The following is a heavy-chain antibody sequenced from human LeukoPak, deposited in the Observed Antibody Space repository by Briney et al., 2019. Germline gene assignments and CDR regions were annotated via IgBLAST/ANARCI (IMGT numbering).Heavy chain of an antibody. Sequence: GGSLRLSCAASGFTFSSYSMNWVRQAPGKGLEWLSYISPSSSSIYYAGSVKGRFTISRDNAKNSLYLQMNSLRDEDTAVYYCATPGGYGYYFDYWGQGTLVTVSS. V-gene: IGHV3-48*02. CDR1: GFTFSSYS. D-gene: IGHD1-1*01. CDR2: ISPSSSSI. J-gene: IGHJ4*02. CDR3: ATPGGYGYYFDY.